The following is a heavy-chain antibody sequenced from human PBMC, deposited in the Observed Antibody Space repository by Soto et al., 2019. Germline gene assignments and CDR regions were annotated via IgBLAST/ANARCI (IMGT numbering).Heavy chain of an antibody. Sequence: PGGSPRLSWAASAFTFSSYGVDLARQAPDKGLARAAVKWNEGSNNYNANSSTDRFTISRDNSKNALYLQMNSLRAEDTAVYYCARDHKGGLLLDWGQGTLVTVSS. V-gene: IGHV3-33*01. CDR1: AFTFSSYG. CDR2: KWNEGSNN. CDR3: ARDHKGGLLLD. J-gene: IGHJ4*02. D-gene: IGHD1-26*01.